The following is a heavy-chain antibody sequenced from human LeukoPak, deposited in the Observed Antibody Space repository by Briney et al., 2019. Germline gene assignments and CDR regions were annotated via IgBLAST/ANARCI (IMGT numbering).Heavy chain of an antibody. Sequence: PGGSLRLSCAASGITLSSYGMSWVRQAPGKGREWVANIKEDGSEKHYVDSVKGRFTISRDNAKNSLYLQMNSMRAEDTAVYYCARADGVGVVTPYFQHWGQGTLVTVSS. CDR2: IKEDGSEK. CDR1: GITLSSYG. CDR3: ARADGVGVVTPYFQH. D-gene: IGHD4-23*01. J-gene: IGHJ1*01. V-gene: IGHV3-7*01.